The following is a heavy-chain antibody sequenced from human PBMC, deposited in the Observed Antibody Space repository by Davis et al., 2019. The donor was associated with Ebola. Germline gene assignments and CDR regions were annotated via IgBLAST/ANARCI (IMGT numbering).Heavy chain of an antibody. Sequence: PGGSLRLSCADSVITFSGYAMTWVRQAPGKGLEWVSAISGRGGNTYYADSVKGRFTVSRDNSKKTMYLQMNSLRAEDTAVYYCARSGLSFGVVKYHYGMDVWGKGTTVTVSS. D-gene: IGHD3-3*01. V-gene: IGHV3-23*01. CDR3: ARSGLSFGVVKYHYGMDV. CDR1: VITFSGYA. CDR2: ISGRGGNT. J-gene: IGHJ6*04.